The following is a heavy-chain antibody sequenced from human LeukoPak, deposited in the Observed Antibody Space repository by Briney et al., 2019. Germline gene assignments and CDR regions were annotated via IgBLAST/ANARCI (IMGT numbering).Heavy chain of an antibody. J-gene: IGHJ4*02. CDR3: ARDYQQWLVYSVDFDY. CDR2: INPSGGST. D-gene: IGHD6-19*01. V-gene: IGHV1-46*01. Sequence: ASVKVSCKASGYTFTSYYMHWVRQAPGQGLEWMGIINPSGGSTSYAQKLQGRVTMTTDTSTSTAYMELRSLRSDDTAVYYCARDYQQWLVYSVDFDYWGQGTLVTVSS. CDR1: GYTFTSYY.